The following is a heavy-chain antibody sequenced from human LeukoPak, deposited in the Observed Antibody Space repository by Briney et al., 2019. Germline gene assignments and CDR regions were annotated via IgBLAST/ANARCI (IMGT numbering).Heavy chain of an antibody. Sequence: SETLSLTCTVSGGSISSYYRSWIRQPPGKGLEWIGYIHNNGTTSYNPPLKSRVTIFEDTSRNHFSPKLTSVTAADTAVYFCARLLSYSSQAFDIWGQGTVVTVSS. D-gene: IGHD2-15*01. CDR3: ARLLSYSSQAFDI. CDR2: IHNNGTT. J-gene: IGHJ3*02. V-gene: IGHV4-4*08. CDR1: GGSISSYY.